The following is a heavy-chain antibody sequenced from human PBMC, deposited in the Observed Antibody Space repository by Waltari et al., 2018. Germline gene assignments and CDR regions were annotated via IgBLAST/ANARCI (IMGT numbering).Heavy chain of an antibody. CDR2: ISSSGSII. V-gene: IGHV3-48*04. Sequence: EVQVVESGGGLVQPGGSLRLSCATSGFIFSSFNMNWFRQAPGKGLEWISYISSSGSIIYHADSVKGRFTISRDNAKNSLYLQMNSLRLEDTAVYYCARDEDFSGYGRLCLDSWGQGTLVTVSS. CDR3: ARDEDFSGYGRLCLDS. D-gene: IGHD3-22*01. CDR1: GFIFSSFN. J-gene: IGHJ4*02.